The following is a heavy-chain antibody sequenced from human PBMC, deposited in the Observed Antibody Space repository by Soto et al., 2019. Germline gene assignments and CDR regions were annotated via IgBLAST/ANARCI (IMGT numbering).Heavy chain of an antibody. D-gene: IGHD1-26*01. CDR2: ISYDGSNK. J-gene: IGHJ4*02. CDR1: GFTFSSYA. Sequence: QVQLVESGGGVVQPGRSLRLSCAASGFTFSSYAMHWVRQAPGKGLEWVAVISYDGSNKYYADSVKGRFTISRDNSKNTLYLQMNRLRAEDTAVYYCASSTGELPPPFDYWGQGTLVTVSS. V-gene: IGHV3-30-3*01. CDR3: ASSTGELPPPFDY.